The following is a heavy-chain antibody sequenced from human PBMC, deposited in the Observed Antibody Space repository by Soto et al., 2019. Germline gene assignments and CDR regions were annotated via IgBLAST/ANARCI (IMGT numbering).Heavy chain of an antibody. J-gene: IGHJ4*02. D-gene: IGHD1-20*01. CDR1: GFSLSTTGVG. Sequence: QITLKESGPTLVKPTQTLTLTCSFSGFSLSTTGVGVGWIRQPPGKALEWLGFAYWDDDNRYSPSLKSRLTITNDTSGNQVVLTMTNMDPVDTATYFCAHRRGGYNWDDAHFDYWGQGTLVTVSS. CDR2: AYWDDDN. CDR3: AHRRGGYNWDDAHFDY. V-gene: IGHV2-5*02.